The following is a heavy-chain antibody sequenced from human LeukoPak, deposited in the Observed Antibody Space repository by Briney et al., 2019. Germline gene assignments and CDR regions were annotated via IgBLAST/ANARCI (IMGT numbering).Heavy chain of an antibody. CDR1: GYTFTGYY. J-gene: IGHJ4*02. D-gene: IGHD3-9*01. V-gene: IGHV1-2*02. CDR3: ARDPNFDWLLFDY. Sequence: GASVKVSCKASGYTFTGYYMHWVRQAPGQGLEWMGWINPNSGGTNYAQKFQGRVTMTRDTSISTAYMELSRLRSDDTAVYYCARDPNFDWLLFDYWGQGTLVTVSS. CDR2: INPNSGGT.